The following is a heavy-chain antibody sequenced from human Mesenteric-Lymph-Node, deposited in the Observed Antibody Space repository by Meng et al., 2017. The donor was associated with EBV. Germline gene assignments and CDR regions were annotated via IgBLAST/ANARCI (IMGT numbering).Heavy chain of an antibody. Sequence: VHPQPWGAGLLKPSEALSLTCAVYGWSFSGYYWAWIRQSPGKGLEWIGESNQSGSTSYNPSLKSRVTISVDTSQNQFSLKLNSVTAADTAVYYCARSPGWYSLDYWGQGTLVTVSS. V-gene: IGHV4-34*01. CDR1: GWSFSGYY. CDR3: ARSPGWYSLDY. D-gene: IGHD6-19*01. CDR2: SNQSGST. J-gene: IGHJ4*02.